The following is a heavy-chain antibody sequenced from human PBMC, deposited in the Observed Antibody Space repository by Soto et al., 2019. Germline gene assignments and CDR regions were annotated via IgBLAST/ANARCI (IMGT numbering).Heavy chain of an antibody. J-gene: IGHJ6*02. CDR2: IWYDGSNK. Sequence: QVRLVESGGGVVQPGRSLRLSCSASGFTFRNFGFHWVRQAPGKGLEWVALIWYDGSNKYYAESLKGRVSISRDNSKKTLYLEMKSLRFEDTAVCYCARDGDIQGGPPPKNYAMDVWGQGTTVTVSS. D-gene: IGHD5-12*01. CDR3: ARDGDIQGGPPPKNYAMDV. CDR1: GFTFRNFG. V-gene: IGHV3-33*08.